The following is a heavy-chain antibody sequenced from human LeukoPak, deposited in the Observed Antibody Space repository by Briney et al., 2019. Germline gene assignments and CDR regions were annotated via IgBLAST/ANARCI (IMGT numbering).Heavy chain of an antibody. CDR2: IYPGDSDT. J-gene: IGHJ4*02. D-gene: IGHD2-21*02. V-gene: IGHV5-51*01. CDR1: GYSFTSYW. CDR3: AITLAYCGGDCSYFDY. Sequence: GESLKISCKGSGYSFTSYWIGWVRQMPGKGLEWMGIIYPGDSDTTYSPSFQGQVTISADKSISTAYLQWSSLKASDTAMYYCAITLAYCGGDCSYFDYWGQGTLATVSS.